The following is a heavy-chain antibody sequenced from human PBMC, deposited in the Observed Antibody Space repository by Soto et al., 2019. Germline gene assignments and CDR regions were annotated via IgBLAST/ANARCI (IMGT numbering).Heavy chain of an antibody. J-gene: IGHJ4*02. CDR1: GFTFSSYA. V-gene: IGHV3-23*01. CDR2: ISGSGEST. CDR3: AKYSSYWDEDY. Sequence: EVQLLESGGGLVQPGGSLRLSCAASGFTFSSYAMTWVRQAPGEGLQWVSSISGSGESTFHADSVKCRFTISRDNSKNTLTLQMNSLRAEDTAIYYCAKYSSYWDEDYWGQGTLVTVSS. D-gene: IGHD3-22*01.